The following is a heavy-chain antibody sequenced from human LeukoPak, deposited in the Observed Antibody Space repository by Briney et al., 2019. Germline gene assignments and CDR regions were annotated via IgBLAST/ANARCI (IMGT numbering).Heavy chain of an antibody. CDR1: GGSISSYY. CDR2: IYYSGST. V-gene: IGHV4-59*01. J-gene: IGHJ4*02. Sequence: SETLSLTCTVSGGSISSYYWSWIRQPPGKGLEWIGYIYYSGSTNYNPSLKSRATISVDTSKNQFSLKLSSVTAADTAVYYCARASLYDYNKRFDYWGQGTLVTVSS. CDR3: ARASLYDYNKRFDY. D-gene: IGHD4-11*01.